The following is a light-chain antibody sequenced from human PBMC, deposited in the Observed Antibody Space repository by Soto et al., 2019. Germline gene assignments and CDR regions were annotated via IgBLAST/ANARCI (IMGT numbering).Light chain of an antibody. CDR2: GAS. V-gene: IGKV3-15*01. CDR3: QQYNNWPPKQYT. CDR1: QSVSSN. Sequence: EIVMTQSPATLSVSPGERATLSCRASQSVSSNLAWYQHKPGQAPRLLIYGASTRATGIPARFSASGSGTEFSLTISSLQSEDFVVYYCQQYNNWPPKQYTFGQGTKLEIK. J-gene: IGKJ2*01.